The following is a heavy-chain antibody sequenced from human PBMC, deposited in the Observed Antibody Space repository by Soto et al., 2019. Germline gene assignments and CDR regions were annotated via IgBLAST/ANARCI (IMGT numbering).Heavy chain of an antibody. CDR2: ITAGDAKT. CDR3: ARDWYSSSWFWFDP. CDR1: GYNFTQYR. Sequence: QVQLVQSGADVKKPGASVKISCKASGYNFTQYRIHWVRQAPGQRLEWMGWITAGDAKTEYSQKFQGRVTISRDISATTGYLDLDSLRSEDTAVYYCARDWYSSSWFWFDPWGRGTQVIVSS. J-gene: IGHJ5*02. V-gene: IGHV1-3*01. D-gene: IGHD6-13*01.